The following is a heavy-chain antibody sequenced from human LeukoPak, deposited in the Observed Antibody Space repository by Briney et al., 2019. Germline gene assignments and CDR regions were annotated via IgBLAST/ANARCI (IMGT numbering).Heavy chain of an antibody. CDR3: ARFSGSYFPIDY. V-gene: IGHV1-2*02. D-gene: IGHD1-26*01. J-gene: IGHJ4*02. CDR1: GYTFTGYY. Sequence: ASVKVSCKASGYTFTGYYMHWVRQAPGQGLEWMGWINPNSGDTNYAQKFQGRVTMTRDTSISTAYMELSRLRSDDTAVYYCARFSGSYFPIDYWGQGTLVTVSS. CDR2: INPNSGDT.